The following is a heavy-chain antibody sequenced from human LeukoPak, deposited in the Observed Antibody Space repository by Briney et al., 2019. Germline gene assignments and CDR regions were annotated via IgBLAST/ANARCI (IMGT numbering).Heavy chain of an antibody. CDR2: MNPNSGNT. CDR1: GYTFTIYD. CDR3: ARGSSSSWYKYYFDY. D-gene: IGHD6-13*01. Sequence: ASVKVSCKASGYTFTIYDSNWVRQATGQGLEWMGWMNPNSGNTGYAQKFQGRVTITRSTSISTAYMELSSLRSEDTAVYYCARGSSSSWYKYYFDYWGQGTLVTVSS. J-gene: IGHJ4*02. V-gene: IGHV1-8*03.